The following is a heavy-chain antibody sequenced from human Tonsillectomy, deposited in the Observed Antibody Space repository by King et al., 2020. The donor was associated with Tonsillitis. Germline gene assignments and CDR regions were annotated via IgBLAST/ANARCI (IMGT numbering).Heavy chain of an antibody. CDR2: YSGGGGCT. J-gene: IGHJ4*02. CDR3: AKDVRVGGYYGSGSYADY. Sequence: VQLVESGGGLVQPGGSLRLSCAASGFTFSSYAMSWVRQAPWKGLEGVSAYSGGGGCTYYGDPWKGRFTISRDNSKNTLYLQMNSLRAGDTAVYYCAKDVRVGGYYGSGSYADYWGQGTLVTVSS. CDR1: GFTFSSYA. V-gene: IGHV3-23*04. D-gene: IGHD3-10*01.